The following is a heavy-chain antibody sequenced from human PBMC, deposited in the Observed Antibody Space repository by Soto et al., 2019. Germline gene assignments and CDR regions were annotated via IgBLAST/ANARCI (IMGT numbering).Heavy chain of an antibody. CDR3: AKDVSHVGVDY. V-gene: IGHV3-30*18. J-gene: IGHJ4*02. CDR1: GFTFSSYG. CDR2: ISYDGSNK. Sequence: QVQLVESGGGVVQPGRSLRLSCAASGFTFSSYGMHWVRQAPGKGLEWVAVISYDGSNKYYADSVKGRFTISRDNSKNTLYLQMNSLGAEDTAVYYCAKDVSHVGVDYWGQGTLVTVSS. D-gene: IGHD2-8*01.